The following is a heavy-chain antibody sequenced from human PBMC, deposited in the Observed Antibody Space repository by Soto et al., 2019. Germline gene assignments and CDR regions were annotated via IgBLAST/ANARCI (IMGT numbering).Heavy chain of an antibody. CDR1: GFTFNSYS. CDR3: ARMGSVTTFSWSDYYYGMDV. Sequence: EVQLVESGGGLVKPGGSLRLSCAASGFTFNSYSMNWVRQAPGKGLEWVSSISSSTSYIYYADSVKGRFTISRDNAKNSLYLQMNSLRAEDTAVYYCARMGSVTTFSWSDYYYGMDVWGQGTTVTVSS. D-gene: IGHD4-17*01. CDR2: ISSSTSYI. J-gene: IGHJ6*02. V-gene: IGHV3-21*01.